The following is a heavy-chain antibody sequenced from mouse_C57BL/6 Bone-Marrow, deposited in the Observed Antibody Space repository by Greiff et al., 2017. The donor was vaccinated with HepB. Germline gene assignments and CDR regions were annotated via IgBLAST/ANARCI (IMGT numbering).Heavy chain of an antibody. Sequence: EVQRVESGPGLVKPSQSLSLTCSVTGYSITSGYYWNWIRQFPGNKLEWMGYISYDGSNNYNPSLKNRISITRDTSKNQFFLKLNSVTTEDTATYYCARDGGGLHFDYWGQGTTLTVSS. CDR3: ARDGGGLHFDY. D-gene: IGHD6-1*01. V-gene: IGHV3-6*01. CDR2: ISYDGSN. J-gene: IGHJ2*01. CDR1: GYSITSGYY.